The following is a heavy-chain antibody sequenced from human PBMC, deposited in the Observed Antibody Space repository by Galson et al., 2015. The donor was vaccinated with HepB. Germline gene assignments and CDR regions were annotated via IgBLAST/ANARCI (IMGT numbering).Heavy chain of an antibody. CDR3: GIDYGASRPLDH. Sequence: SMRLSCAGSGFMFGNYWMHWIRQVPGKGLVWVSRISPDGSSANYADSVKGRFTVSRDNAKNTLYLQMNSLRADDTAVYYCGIDYGASRPLDHWGQGTLVTVSS. CDR1: GFMFGNYW. V-gene: IGHV3-74*01. D-gene: IGHD4/OR15-4a*01. CDR2: ISPDGSSA. J-gene: IGHJ4*02.